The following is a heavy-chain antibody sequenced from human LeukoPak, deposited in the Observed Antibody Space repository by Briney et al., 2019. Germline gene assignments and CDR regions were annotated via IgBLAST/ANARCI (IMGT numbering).Heavy chain of an antibody. D-gene: IGHD4-17*01. J-gene: IGHJ4*02. V-gene: IGHV3-23*01. Sequence: RGGSLRLSCAASGFTFSSYAMSWVRQAPGKGLEWVSAISGGGGSTYYADSVKGRFTISRDNPENTVYLQMSSLRVDDTATYFCAKVGYGDLDHWGQGVLVPVSS. CDR2: ISGGGGST. CDR1: GFTFSSYA. CDR3: AKVGYGDLDH.